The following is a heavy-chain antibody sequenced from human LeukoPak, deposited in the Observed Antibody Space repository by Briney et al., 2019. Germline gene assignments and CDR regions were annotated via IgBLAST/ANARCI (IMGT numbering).Heavy chain of an antibody. Sequence: GGSLRLSCAASGFTFSSYGMHWVRQAPGKGLEWVAFIRYDGSNKYYADSVKGRFTISRDNSKNTLFLHMNSVRAEDTAVYFCAKDSYYHGSGSYSYSYYYMDVWGKGTTVTISS. D-gene: IGHD3-10*01. J-gene: IGHJ6*03. CDR1: GFTFSSYG. CDR2: IRYDGSNK. V-gene: IGHV3-30*02. CDR3: AKDSYYHGSGSYSYSYYYMDV.